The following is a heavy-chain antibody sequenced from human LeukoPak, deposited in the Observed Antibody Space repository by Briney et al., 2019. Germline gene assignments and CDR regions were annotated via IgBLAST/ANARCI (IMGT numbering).Heavy chain of an antibody. J-gene: IGHJ4*02. CDR3: ARAPLWFGEFDY. Sequence: KTSETPSLTCTVSGGSISSYYWSWIRQPPGKGLEWIGYIYYSGSTNYNPSLKSRVTISVDTSKNQFSLKLSSVTAADTAVYYCARAPLWFGEFDYWGQGTLVTVSS. CDR2: IYYSGST. CDR1: GGSISSYY. D-gene: IGHD3-10*01. V-gene: IGHV4-59*01.